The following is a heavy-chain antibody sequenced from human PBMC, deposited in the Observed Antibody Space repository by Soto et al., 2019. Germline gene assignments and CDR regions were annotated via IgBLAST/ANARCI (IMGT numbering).Heavy chain of an antibody. D-gene: IGHD1-26*01. V-gene: IGHV3-23*04. J-gene: IGHJ6*01. CDR2: ISGSGRDT. CDR1: RFSLIRDA. CDR3: ARDRGNSLDV. Sequence: EVQLVESGGDLVQPGESLRLSCAGSRFSLIRDAMSWVRQAPGKGLEWVSAISGSGRDTYYADSMQGRLIISRDTSKNTLYLQMNSLRVEDTAVYYCARDRGNSLDVW.